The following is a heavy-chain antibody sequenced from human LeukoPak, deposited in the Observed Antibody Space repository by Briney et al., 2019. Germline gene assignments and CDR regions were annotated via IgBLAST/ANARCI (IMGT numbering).Heavy chain of an antibody. V-gene: IGHV3-15*01. D-gene: IGHD1-26*01. CDR2: IISKTDGVTT. CDR3: ATSGTTTTRLLEY. Sequence: GGSLRLSCAASGFTLCNARMSWVRQAPGEGLEWVGRIISKTDGVTTDYAAPVKGRFTISRDDSINTLYLQMNGLETEDTALYYCATSGTTTTRLLEYWGQGTLVTVSS. J-gene: IGHJ4*02. CDR1: GFTLCNAR.